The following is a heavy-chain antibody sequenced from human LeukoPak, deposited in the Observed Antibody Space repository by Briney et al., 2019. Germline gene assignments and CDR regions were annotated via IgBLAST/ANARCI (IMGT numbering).Heavy chain of an antibody. J-gene: IGHJ4*02. CDR2: LSGGGDST. CDR1: GFTFSSYA. CDR3: AKDRARGGATDFDY. V-gene: IGHV3-23*01. D-gene: IGHD1-26*01. Sequence: GGSLRLSCAASGFTFSSYAMSWVRQAPGKGLEWASALSGGGDSTYYADSVKGRFTISRDNSKNTLYLQMNSLRAEDTAIYYCAKDRARGGATDFDYWGQGTLVTVSS.